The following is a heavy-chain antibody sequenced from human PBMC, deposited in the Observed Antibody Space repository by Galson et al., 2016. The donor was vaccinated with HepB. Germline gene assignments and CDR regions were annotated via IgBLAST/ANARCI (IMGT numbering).Heavy chain of an antibody. J-gene: IGHJ6*02. D-gene: IGHD2-15*01. Sequence: QSGAEVKKPGESLRISCKASGYSFTSHWINWVRQMPGKGLEWMGRIDPSDFFTSYSPSFEGHVTISVDKSINTAYLQWSRLKASDTALYYCARRGSIVATETTSYHDHGLDVWGQGTTVTVSS. CDR1: GYSFTSHW. CDR3: ARRGSIVATETTSYHDHGLDV. V-gene: IGHV5-10-1*01. CDR2: IDPSDFFT.